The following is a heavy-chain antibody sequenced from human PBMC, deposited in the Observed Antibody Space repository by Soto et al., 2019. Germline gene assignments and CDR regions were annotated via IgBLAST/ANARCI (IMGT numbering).Heavy chain of an antibody. Sequence: SETLSLTCTVSGGSISSSSYYWGWIRQPPGKGLEWIGSIYYSGSTYYNPSLKSRVTISVDTSKNQFSLKLSSVTAADTAVYYCARQKSDGSSWYAYYYGMDVWGQGTTVT. J-gene: IGHJ6*02. CDR3: ARQKSDGSSWYAYYYGMDV. D-gene: IGHD6-13*01. CDR2: IYYSGST. CDR1: GGSISSSSYY. V-gene: IGHV4-39*01.